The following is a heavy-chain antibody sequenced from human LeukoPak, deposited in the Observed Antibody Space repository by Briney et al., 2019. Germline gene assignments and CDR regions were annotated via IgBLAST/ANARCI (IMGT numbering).Heavy chain of an antibody. CDR1: VGSFSGYY. Sequence: SETLSLTCAVYVGSFSGYYWSWIRQPPGKGLEWIGEINHSGSTNYNPSLESRVTVSADTSRNQLSLSLTSVTAADSAVYFCARGLRQGSAWSWGPKEKSYQYMDVWGTGTTVIVSS. CDR3: ARGLRQGSAWSWGPKEKSYQYMDV. CDR2: INHSGST. J-gene: IGHJ6*04. V-gene: IGHV4-34*01. D-gene: IGHD6-19*01.